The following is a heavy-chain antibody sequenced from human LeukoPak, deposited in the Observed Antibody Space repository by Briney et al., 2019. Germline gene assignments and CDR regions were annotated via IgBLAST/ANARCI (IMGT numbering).Heavy chain of an antibody. D-gene: IGHD3-16*01. CDR2: IYWDDDK. V-gene: IGHV2-5*02. Sequence: SGPTLVNPTQTLTLTCTFSGFSLSTSGVDVGWIRQPPGKALEWLALIYWDDDKRYSPSLKGRLTITKDTSKNQVVLTMTNMDPVDTATYYCAHIGLWDDYFDYWGQGTLVTVSS. J-gene: IGHJ4*02. CDR1: GFSLSTSGVD. CDR3: AHIGLWDDYFDY.